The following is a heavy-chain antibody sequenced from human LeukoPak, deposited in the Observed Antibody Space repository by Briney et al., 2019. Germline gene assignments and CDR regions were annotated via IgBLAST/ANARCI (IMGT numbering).Heavy chain of an antibody. D-gene: IGHD3-3*01. J-gene: IGHJ6*02. CDR1: GYTFTGYY. Sequence: ASVKVSCKASGYTFTGYYMHWVRQAPGQGLEWMGWINPNSGVTNYAQKFQGRVTMTRDTSISTANMELSRRRSDATAVYYCPRGGGRTIFGVAPRHYYYYGMDVWGQGTTVAVSS. CDR3: PRGGGRTIFGVAPRHYYYYGMDV. CDR2: INPNSGVT. V-gene: IGHV1-2*02.